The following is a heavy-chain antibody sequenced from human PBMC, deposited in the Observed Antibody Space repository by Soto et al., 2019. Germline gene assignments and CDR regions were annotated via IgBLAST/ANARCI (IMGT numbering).Heavy chain of an antibody. D-gene: IGHD3-16*01. Sequence: EVQLVESGGGLVQPGGSLRLSCAASGFKFNYYAMNWVRQVPGKGLEWVSYISATSAKIDYADSVKGRFTISRDNARNSLYLQMNSLRDEDTAVYLSVADSSYGSHWVSHFDQWGRGTLVTVSS. J-gene: IGHJ4*02. CDR3: VADSSYGSHWVSHFDQ. CDR2: ISATSAKI. V-gene: IGHV3-48*02. CDR1: GFKFNYYA.